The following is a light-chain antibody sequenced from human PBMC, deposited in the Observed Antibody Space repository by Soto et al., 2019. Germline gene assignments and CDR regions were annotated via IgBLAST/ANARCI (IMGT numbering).Light chain of an antibody. Sequence: QSVLTKPASVSGSPGQSITISCTGTSSDVGAYNYVSWYQQHPGRAPKLLIYEVSNRPSGVSNRFSGSKSDNTASLTISGLQAEDEADYYCSSYTTTVTLYVFGTGTKVTVL. CDR1: SSDVGAYNY. V-gene: IGLV2-14*01. CDR2: EVS. CDR3: SSYTTTVTLYV. J-gene: IGLJ1*01.